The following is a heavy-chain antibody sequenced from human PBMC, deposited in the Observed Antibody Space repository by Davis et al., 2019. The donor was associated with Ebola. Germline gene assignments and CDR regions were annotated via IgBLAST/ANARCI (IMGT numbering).Heavy chain of an antibody. CDR1: GFTFSSYW. J-gene: IGHJ4*02. D-gene: IGHD6-6*01. CDR3: ARTYVSSSFPPGY. V-gene: IGHV3-7*01. Sequence: GGSLRLSCAASGFTFSSYWMSWVRQAPGKGLEWVANIKQDGSEKYYVDSVKGRFTISRDNAKNSLYLQMNSLRDEDTAVYYCARTYVSSSFPPGYWGQGTLVTVSS. CDR2: IKQDGSEK.